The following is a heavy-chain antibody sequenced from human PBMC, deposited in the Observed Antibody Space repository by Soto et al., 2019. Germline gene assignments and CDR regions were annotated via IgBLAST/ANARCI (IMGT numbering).Heavy chain of an antibody. V-gene: IGHV6-1*01. J-gene: IGHJ6*03. D-gene: IGHD4-17*01. CDR1: GDSVSSNSAA. CDR3: AREHGDAYGDYGYYYYYYMDV. Sequence: SQTLSLTCAISGDSVSSNSAAWNWIRQSPSRGLEWLGRTYYRSKWYNDYAVSVKSRITINPDTSKNQFSLQLNSVTPEDTAVYYCAREHGDAYGDYGYYYYYYMDVWGKGTTVTSP. CDR2: TYYRSKWYN.